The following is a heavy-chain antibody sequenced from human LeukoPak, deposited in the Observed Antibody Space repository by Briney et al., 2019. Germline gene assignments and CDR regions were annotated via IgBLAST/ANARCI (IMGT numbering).Heavy chain of an antibody. CDR1: GGSFSGYY. D-gene: IGHD2-2*02. V-gene: IGHV4-34*01. CDR3: VYCSSTTCYMARPYY. CDR2: INHSGST. J-gene: IGHJ4*02. Sequence: SETLFLTCAVYGGSFSGYYWSWIRQPPGKGLEWIGEINHSGSTNYNPSLKSRVTILVDTSKNQVSLELSSVTAADTAVYYCVYCSSTTCYMARPYYWGQGTLVTVSS.